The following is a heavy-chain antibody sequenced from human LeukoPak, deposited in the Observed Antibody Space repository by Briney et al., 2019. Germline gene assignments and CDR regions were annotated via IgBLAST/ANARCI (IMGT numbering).Heavy chain of an antibody. J-gene: IGHJ3*02. V-gene: IGHV3-30*19. Sequence: PGGSLRLSCAASGFTFSSYGMHWVRQAPGKGLEWVAVISYDGSNKYYADSVKGRFTISRDNSKNTLYLQINSLRAEDTAVYYCARVGEHDAFDIWGQGTMVTVSS. CDR3: ARVGEHDAFDI. D-gene: IGHD3-10*01. CDR2: ISYDGSNK. CDR1: GFTFSSYG.